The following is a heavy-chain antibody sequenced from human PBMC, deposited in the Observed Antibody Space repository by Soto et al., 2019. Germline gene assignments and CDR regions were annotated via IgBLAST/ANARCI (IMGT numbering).Heavy chain of an antibody. V-gene: IGHV4-61*01. CDR1: GGPLSSGSYY. Sequence: SETLSLTCTVSGGPLSSGSYYWSWIRQTPGRGLEWIAYIYYSGSTHYSPSLKSRVTISVDTSKNQFSLKMTSVSAADTAVYYCARGRNYNILTDYYPEPLSFDAWGQGTLVTV. CDR2: IYYSGST. J-gene: IGHJ4*02. CDR3: ARGRNYNILTDYYPEPLSFDA. D-gene: IGHD3-9*01.